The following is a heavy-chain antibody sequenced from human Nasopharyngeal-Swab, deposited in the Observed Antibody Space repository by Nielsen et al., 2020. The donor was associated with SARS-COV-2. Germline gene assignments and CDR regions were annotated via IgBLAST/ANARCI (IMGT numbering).Heavy chain of an antibody. Sequence: IRGPPGKGLEWIGYIYYSGSTYYNPSLKSRVTISVDTSKNQFSLKLSSVTAADTAVYYCARGGAARPGFDYWGQGTLVTVSS. CDR3: ARGGAARPGFDY. CDR2: IYYSGST. J-gene: IGHJ4*02. V-gene: IGHV4-31*02. D-gene: IGHD6-6*01.